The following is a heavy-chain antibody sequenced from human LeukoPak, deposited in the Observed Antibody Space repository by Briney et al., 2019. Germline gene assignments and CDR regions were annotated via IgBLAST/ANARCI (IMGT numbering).Heavy chain of an antibody. J-gene: IGHJ4*02. CDR3: AREIMGGTFDY. Sequence: GGSLRLSCAASGFTFSTYSMNWVRQAPGKGLEWVSSITSSSDSKYYADSIKGRFTISRDNARSSLHLQMTSLRADDTAIYYCAREIMGGTFDYWGQGALVSVSS. CDR2: ITSSSDSK. D-gene: IGHD1-26*01. CDR1: GFTFSTYS. V-gene: IGHV3-21*04.